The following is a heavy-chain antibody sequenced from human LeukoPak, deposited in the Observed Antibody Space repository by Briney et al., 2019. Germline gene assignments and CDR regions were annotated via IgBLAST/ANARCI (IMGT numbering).Heavy chain of an antibody. V-gene: IGHV1-18*01. D-gene: IGHD3-3*01. CDR1: GYTFTSYG. J-gene: IGHJ6*02. Sequence: ASVKVPCKASGYTFTSYGISWVRQAPGQGLEWMGWISAYNGNTNYAQKLQGRVTMTTDTSTSTAYMELRSLRSDDTAVYYCARGRSDWRWYYDFWQENYYYYGMDVWGQGTTVTVSS. CDR3: ARGRSDWRWYYDFWQENYYYYGMDV. CDR2: ISAYNGNT.